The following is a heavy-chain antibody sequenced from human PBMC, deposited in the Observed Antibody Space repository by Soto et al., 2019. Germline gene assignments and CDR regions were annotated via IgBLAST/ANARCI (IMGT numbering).Heavy chain of an antibody. D-gene: IGHD3-3*01. CDR2: LYYTGST. CDR3: ARGGGYDFRSSQAPPIDV. J-gene: IGHJ6*02. Sequence: SETLSLTCNVSGGSISDFYWSLIRQSPGKRLEWIGYLYYTGSTNYNPALKSRVTISLDTSKNQFSLKVRSVTAADTAVYYCARGGGYDFRSSQAPPIDVWGQGTTVTVSS. CDR1: GGSISDFY. V-gene: IGHV4-59*01.